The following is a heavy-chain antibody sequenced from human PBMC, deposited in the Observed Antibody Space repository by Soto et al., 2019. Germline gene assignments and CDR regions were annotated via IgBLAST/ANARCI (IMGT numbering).Heavy chain of an antibody. Sequence: TLCVTWXVVGGSSGSGGDYCSWIHQHPGKGLDWIGFIFYSASTFYTPSLKTRVTISVDTSTNQFSLKLSSVTAADTAVYYFARVSPLGYCSSPSCRYYFDYWGQGTLVTVSS. J-gene: IGHJ4*02. CDR3: ARVSPLGYCSSPSCRYYFDY. V-gene: IGHV4-31*02. CDR1: GGSSGSGGDY. CDR2: IFYSAST. D-gene: IGHD2-2*03.